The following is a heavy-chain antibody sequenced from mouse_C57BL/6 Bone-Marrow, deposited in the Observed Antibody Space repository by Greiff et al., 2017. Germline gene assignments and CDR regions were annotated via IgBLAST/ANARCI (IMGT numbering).Heavy chain of an antibody. V-gene: IGHV5-4*01. CDR2: ISDGGSYT. CDR1: GFTFSSYA. Sequence: EVKLVESGGGLVKPGGSLTLSCAASGFTFSSYAMSWVRQTPEKRLEWVATISDGGSYTYYPDNVKGRFTISRDNAKNNLYLQMSHLKSEDTAMYDCARDLGSYAMDYWGQGTSVTVSS. CDR3: ARDLGSYAMDY. D-gene: IGHD3-1*01. J-gene: IGHJ4*01.